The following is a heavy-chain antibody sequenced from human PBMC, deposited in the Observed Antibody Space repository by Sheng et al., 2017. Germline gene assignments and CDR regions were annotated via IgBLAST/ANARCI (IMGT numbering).Heavy chain of an antibody. CDR3: AVSMTPAKGDVLDI. CDR1: GGTFSNFS. CDR2: IIPLLGRA. D-gene: IGHD4-17*01. J-gene: IGHJ3*02. Sequence: QVQLVQSGAEVKKPGSSVKVSCKASGGTFSNFSISWVRQAPGQGLEWMGGIIPLLGRANYAQKLLGRVTITADKSTSTAYVALSSLRFEDTAVYYCAVSMTPAKGDVLDIWGQGTLVSVSS. V-gene: IGHV1-69*04.